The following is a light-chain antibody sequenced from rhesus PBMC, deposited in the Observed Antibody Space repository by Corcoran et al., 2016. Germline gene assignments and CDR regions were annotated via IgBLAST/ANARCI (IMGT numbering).Light chain of an antibody. CDR3: QHGYSTPFA. CDR2: KAS. V-gene: IGKV1-74*01. CDR1: ENVNNY. Sequence: DIQTTQPPSSLSASVGDRVTITCRASENVNNYFNWYQQKPGKAPKLLIYKASTLQTGVPSRFNGSGSGTVYTFTISGLQPEDVATYYCQHGYSTPFAFGPWTKLNIK. J-gene: IGKJ3*01.